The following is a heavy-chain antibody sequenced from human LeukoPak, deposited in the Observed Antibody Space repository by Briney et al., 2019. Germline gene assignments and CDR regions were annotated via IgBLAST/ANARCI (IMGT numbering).Heavy chain of an antibody. Sequence: SETLSLTCAVYGGSFSGYYWSWIRQPPGKGLEWIAEINNGGRTNYNPSLESRVTISVDTSKNQFSLNVRSVTAADTAVYYCARVMWFGDLSQSVFGYWGQGNLVTVSS. V-gene: IGHV4-34*01. J-gene: IGHJ4*02. D-gene: IGHD3-10*01. CDR3: ARVMWFGDLSQSVFGY. CDR2: INNGGRT. CDR1: GGSFSGYY.